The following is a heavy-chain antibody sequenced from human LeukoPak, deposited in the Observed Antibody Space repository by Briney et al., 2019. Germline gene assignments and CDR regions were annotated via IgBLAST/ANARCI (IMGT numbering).Heavy chain of an antibody. CDR3: ARVDTMIVVVTDLGAFDI. J-gene: IGHJ3*02. V-gene: IGHV4-30-2*01. Sequence: SETLSLTCTVSGGSISSGGYYWSWIRQPPGKGLEWIGYIYHSGSTYYNPSLKSRVTISVDRSKNQFSLKLSSVTAADTAVYYCARVDTMIVVVTDLGAFDIWGQGTMVTVTS. D-gene: IGHD3-22*01. CDR2: IYHSGST. CDR1: GGSISSGGYY.